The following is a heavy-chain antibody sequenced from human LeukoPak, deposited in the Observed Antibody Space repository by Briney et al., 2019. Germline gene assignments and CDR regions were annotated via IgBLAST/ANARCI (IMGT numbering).Heavy chain of an antibody. CDR1: GYSISSGYY. CDR2: IYHSGST. J-gene: IGHJ1*01. D-gene: IGHD5-24*01. Sequence: SETLSLTCTVSGYSISSGYYWGWIRQPPGKGLGWIGSIYHSGSTYYNPSLKSRVTISVDTSKNQFSLKLSSVTAADTAVYYCAGLEMATILPYFQHWGQGTLVTVSS. V-gene: IGHV4-38-2*02. CDR3: AGLEMATILPYFQH.